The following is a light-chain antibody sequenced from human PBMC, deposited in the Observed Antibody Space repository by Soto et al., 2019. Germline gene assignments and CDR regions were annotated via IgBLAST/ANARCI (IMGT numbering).Light chain of an antibody. CDR2: LNSDGSH. CDR1: SGHSNYA. J-gene: IGLJ3*02. CDR3: QTWGTATLV. Sequence: QSVLTQSPSASASLGASVKLTCTLSSGHSNYAIAWHQQQPEKGPRYLMKLNSDGSHNKGDGIPDRFSGSSSGAERYLTISSLQSEDEADYYCQTWGTATLVFGGGTQLTVL. V-gene: IGLV4-69*01.